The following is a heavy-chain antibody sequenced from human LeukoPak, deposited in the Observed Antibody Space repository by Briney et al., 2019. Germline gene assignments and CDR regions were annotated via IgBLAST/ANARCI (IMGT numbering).Heavy chain of an antibody. J-gene: IGHJ5*02. CDR2: IYYSGST. CDR1: GGSISSYY. Sequence: PSETLSLTCTVSGGSISSYYWSWIRQPPGKGLEWIGYIYYSGSTNYNPSLKSRVTISVDTSKNQFSLKLSSVTAADTAVYYCARGEVYAIGWLDPWGQGTLVTVSS. V-gene: IGHV4-59*01. CDR3: ARGEVYAIGWLDP. D-gene: IGHD2-8*01.